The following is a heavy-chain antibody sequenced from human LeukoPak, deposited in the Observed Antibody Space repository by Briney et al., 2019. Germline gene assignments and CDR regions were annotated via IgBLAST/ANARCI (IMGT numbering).Heavy chain of an antibody. V-gene: IGHV1-69*01. Sequence: SVKVSCKASRGTFSRYAISWVRQAPGQGLEWMGGIIPIFGTANYAQKFQGRVTITADESTSTAYMELSSLRSEDTAVYYCARYTGDSPNWFDPWGQGTLVTVSS. CDR2: IIPIFGTA. J-gene: IGHJ5*02. D-gene: IGHD2-21*02. CDR3: ARYTGDSPNWFDP. CDR1: RGTFSRYA.